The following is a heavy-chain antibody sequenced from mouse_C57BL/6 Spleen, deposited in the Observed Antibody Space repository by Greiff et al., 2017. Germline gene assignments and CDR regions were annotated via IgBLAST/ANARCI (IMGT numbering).Heavy chain of an antibody. CDR3: AIYYYGSSYYFDY. J-gene: IGHJ2*01. CDR2: IYPGDGDS. D-gene: IGHD1-1*01. V-gene: IGHV1-82*01. Sequence: QVQLQQSGPELVKPGASVKISCKASGYAFSSSWMNWVKQRPGQGLEWIGRIYPGDGDSNYHGQFKGNATLTADKSSITAYMQLSSLTSEDSAVYFCAIYYYGSSYYFDYWGQGTTLTVSS. CDR1: GYAFSSSW.